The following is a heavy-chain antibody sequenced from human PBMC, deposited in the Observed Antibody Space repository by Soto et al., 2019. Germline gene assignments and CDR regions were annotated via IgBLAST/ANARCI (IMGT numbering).Heavy chain of an antibody. V-gene: IGHV3-64*01. CDR1: GFTFSSYA. J-gene: IGHJ6*03. CDR3: ARVQVFWSGYRYMDV. D-gene: IGHD3-3*01. Sequence: EVQLVESGGGLVQPGGSLRLSCAASGFTFSSYAMHWVRQAPGKGLEYVSAISSNGGSTYYANSVKGRFTISRDNSKNTLYLQMGRLRAEDMAVYYCARVQVFWSGYRYMDVWGKGTTVTVSS. CDR2: ISSNGGST.